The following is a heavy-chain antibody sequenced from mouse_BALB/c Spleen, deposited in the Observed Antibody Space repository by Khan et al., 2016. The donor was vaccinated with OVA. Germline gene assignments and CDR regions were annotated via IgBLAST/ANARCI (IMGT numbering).Heavy chain of an antibody. V-gene: IGHV2-6-7*01. CDR2: IWGDGST. D-gene: IGHD2-10*01. Sequence: VQLKESGPGLVAPSQSLSITCTVSGFSLTGYGVNWVRQPPGKGLEWLGMIWGDGSTDYNSALKSRLNLSKDNSKSQVFLKMNSLQTDDTARYYCARAYYGNYREAMDYWGQGTSVTVSS. J-gene: IGHJ4*01. CDR3: ARAYYGNYREAMDY. CDR1: GFSLTGYG.